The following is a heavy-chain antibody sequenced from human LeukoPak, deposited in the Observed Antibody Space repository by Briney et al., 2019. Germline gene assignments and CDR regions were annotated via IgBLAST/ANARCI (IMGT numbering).Heavy chain of an antibody. V-gene: IGHV1-2*02. CDR2: INPNSGGT. CDR3: ARDRWFGESLPYYFDY. D-gene: IGHD3-10*01. J-gene: IGHJ4*02. CDR1: GDTFTGYY. Sequence: ASVKVSCKASGDTFTGYYMHWVRQAPGQGLEWMGWINPNSGGTNYAQKFQGRVTMTRDTSISTAYMELSRLRSDDTAVYYCARDRWFGESLPYYFDYWGQGTLVTVSS.